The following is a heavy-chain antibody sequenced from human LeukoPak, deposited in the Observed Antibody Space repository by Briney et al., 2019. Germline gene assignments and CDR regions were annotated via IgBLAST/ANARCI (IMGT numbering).Heavy chain of an antibody. J-gene: IGHJ6*03. V-gene: IGHV1-8*03. CDR3: ARGRYCSSTSCYVPDDYYYYYYMDV. D-gene: IGHD2-2*01. CDR2: MNPNSGNT. Sequence: ASVKVSCKASGYTFTSYDINWVRQATGQGLEWMGRMNPNSGNTGYAQKFQGRVTITRNTSISTAYMELSSLRSEDTAVYYCARGRYCSSTSCYVPDDYYYYYYMDVWGKGTTVTVSS. CDR1: GYTFTSYD.